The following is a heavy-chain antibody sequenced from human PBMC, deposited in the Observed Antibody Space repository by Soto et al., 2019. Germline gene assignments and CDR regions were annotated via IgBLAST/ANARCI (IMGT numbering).Heavy chain of an antibody. J-gene: IGHJ4*02. CDR3: ARNYGDAYFDY. Sequence: SETLSLTCTVSGGSVSSGGSYWNWIRQRPGKGLEWIGYISYSGTTYYNPSLTSRVTISLDTSKNQFSLKLSSVTAADTAVYYCARNYGDAYFDYWGQGTLVTVS. V-gene: IGHV4-30-4*08. D-gene: IGHD4-17*01. CDR1: GGSVSSGGSY. CDR2: ISYSGTT.